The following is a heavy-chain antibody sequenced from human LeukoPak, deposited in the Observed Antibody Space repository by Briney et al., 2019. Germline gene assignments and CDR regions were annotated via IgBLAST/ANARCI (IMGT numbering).Heavy chain of an antibody. D-gene: IGHD6-13*01. V-gene: IGHV4-34*01. Sequence: SETLSLTCAVYGGPFSGYYWSWIRQPPGKGLEWIGEINHSGSTNYNPSLKSRVTISVDTSKSQFSLKLSSVTAADTAVYYCAAETTAGNAWGQGTLVAVS. J-gene: IGHJ5*02. CDR1: GGPFSGYY. CDR2: INHSGST. CDR3: AAETTAGNA.